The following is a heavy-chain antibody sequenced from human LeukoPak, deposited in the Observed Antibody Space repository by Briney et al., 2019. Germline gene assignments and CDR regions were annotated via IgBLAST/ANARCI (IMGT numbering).Heavy chain of an antibody. CDR2: ISYSGRT. V-gene: IGHV4-59*13. Sequence: SETLSLTCSVSGGSIGSSFWNWIRLSPGKGLEWLGYISYSGRTNYSPSLKSRVPIPIHKSKNQLSLPLTSVTAADTALYYCARDRSGTYYTFDVWGQGTMVSVSA. J-gene: IGHJ3*01. CDR3: ARDRSGTYYTFDV. CDR1: GGSIGSSF. D-gene: IGHD1-26*01.